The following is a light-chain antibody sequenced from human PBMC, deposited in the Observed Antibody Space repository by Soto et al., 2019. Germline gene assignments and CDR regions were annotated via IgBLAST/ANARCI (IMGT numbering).Light chain of an antibody. J-gene: IGKJ1*01. CDR1: QDIGNW. Sequence: DIQLTQSTPSMAASVGDRVTITCLASQDIGNWMTWYQQKPGKAPKLLIYAASSLQSGVPSRFSGSGSGTDFTLTISSLQPEDFATYYCQQSYSTPPWTFGQGTKVDIK. CDR2: AAS. CDR3: QQSYSTPPWT. V-gene: IGKV1-39*01.